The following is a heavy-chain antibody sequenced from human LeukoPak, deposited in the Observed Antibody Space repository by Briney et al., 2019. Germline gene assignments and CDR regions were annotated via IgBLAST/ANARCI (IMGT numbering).Heavy chain of an antibody. CDR2: INVSGGST. J-gene: IGHJ4*02. D-gene: IGHD6-19*01. CDR1: GCTFSSYA. CDR3: AKDWEGYSSGFDY. V-gene: IGHV3-23*01. Sequence: GGSLSLSCAASGCTFSSYAMSWVRQAPGKGLEWVSAINVSGGSTYYAHPVKGRFTIARDNSKNTLYLQMNSLRAKDTAVYYCAKDWEGYSSGFDYWGQGTLVTVS.